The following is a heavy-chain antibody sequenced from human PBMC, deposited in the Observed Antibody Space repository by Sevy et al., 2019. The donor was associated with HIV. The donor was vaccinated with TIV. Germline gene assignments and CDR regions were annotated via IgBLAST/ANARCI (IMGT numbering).Heavy chain of an antibody. V-gene: IGHV3-21*01. D-gene: IGHD1-20*01. CDR3: ARPTSGLSEYEPLDNARFYGMDV. CDR1: GFTFRSYS. J-gene: IGHJ6*02. Sequence: GGSLRLSCAASGFTFRSYSMNWVRQAPGRGLEWVSSITSSSSFIFYADSVKGRLTISRDNAKNSLFLQMNSLIAEDTAVYYCARPTSGLSEYEPLDNARFYGMDVWGQGTTVTVSS. CDR2: ITSSSSFI.